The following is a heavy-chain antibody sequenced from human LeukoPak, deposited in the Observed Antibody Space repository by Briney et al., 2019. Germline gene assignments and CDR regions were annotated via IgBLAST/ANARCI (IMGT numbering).Heavy chain of an antibody. CDR3: AKEDYGGNSKTFDI. CDR2: VTNSGSST. J-gene: IGHJ3*02. V-gene: IGHV3-23*01. Sequence: GGSLRLSCAASGFTFSSYAMAWIRQAPGKGLEWVSTVTNSGSSTYYADSVKGRFTISRDNSKGTLFLQMNSLRAEDTAVYYCAKEDYGGNSKTFDIWGQGTMVTVSS. CDR1: GFTFSSYA. D-gene: IGHD4-23*01.